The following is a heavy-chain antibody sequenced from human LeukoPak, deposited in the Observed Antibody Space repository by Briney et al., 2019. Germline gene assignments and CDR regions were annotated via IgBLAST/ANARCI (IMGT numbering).Heavy chain of an antibody. CDR1: GFTFSSYS. CDR2: IYSGGST. Sequence: GGSLRLSCAASGFTFSSYSMNWVRQAPGKGLEWVSVIYSGGSTYYADSVKGRFTISRDNSKNTLYLQMNSLRAEDTAVYYCARGLEWLVHDAFDIWGQGTMVTVSS. J-gene: IGHJ3*02. D-gene: IGHD6-19*01. CDR3: ARGLEWLVHDAFDI. V-gene: IGHV3-53*01.